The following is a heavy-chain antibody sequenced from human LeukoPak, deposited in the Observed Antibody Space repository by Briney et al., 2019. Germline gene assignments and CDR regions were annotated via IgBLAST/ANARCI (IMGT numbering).Heavy chain of an antibody. CDR1: GFTFSSYD. D-gene: IGHD2-21*02. CDR2: ISGSGGST. V-gene: IGHV3-23*01. J-gene: IGHJ5*02. CDR3: SLRAFWFDP. Sequence: GGSLRLSCAASGFTFSSYDMSWVRQAPGKGLEWVSAISGSGGSTYYADSVKGRFTISRDNSKNTLFPQMNSLRAEDTAVYYCSLRAFWFDPWGQGTLVSVSS.